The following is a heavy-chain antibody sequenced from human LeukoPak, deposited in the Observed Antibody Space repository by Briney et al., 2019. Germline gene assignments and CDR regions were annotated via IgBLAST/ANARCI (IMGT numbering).Heavy chain of an antibody. CDR2: IYYSGTT. CDR1: GGSINSSSYY. J-gene: IGHJ4*02. Sequence: SETLSLTCTVSGGSINSSSYYWGWIRQSPGKGLEHIGSIYYSGTTYYNPSLKSRVTISLDTSKNQFSLNLTSVTAADAAIYYCARRGYIYGYFSDYWGQGTLVTVSS. D-gene: IGHD5-18*01. V-gene: IGHV4-39*01. CDR3: ARRGYIYGYFSDY.